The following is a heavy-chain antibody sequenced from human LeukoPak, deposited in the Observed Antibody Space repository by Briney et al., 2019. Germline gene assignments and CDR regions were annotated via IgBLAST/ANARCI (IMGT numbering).Heavy chain of an antibody. Sequence: SETLSLTCTVSGGSISSSSYYWGWIRQTPGKGLEWIGSIYYSGSTYYNPSLKSRVTISADTSKNQLSLKLSSVTAADTAVYYCARHPGSHCSTATCYTGGVFDYWGQGTLVTVSS. CDR2: IYYSGST. CDR1: GGSISSSSYY. CDR3: ARHPGSHCSTATCYTGGVFDY. D-gene: IGHD2-2*02. V-gene: IGHV4-39*01. J-gene: IGHJ4*02.